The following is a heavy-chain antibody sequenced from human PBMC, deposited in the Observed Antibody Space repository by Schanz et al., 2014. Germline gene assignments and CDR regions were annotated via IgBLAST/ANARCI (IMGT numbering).Heavy chain of an antibody. CDR2: IRGSGHIT. D-gene: IGHD2-2*01. Sequence: EVQLVESGGGLVQPGGSVRLSCAVSGFTFSSYAMSWVRQAPGKGLEWVSGIRGSGHITNYADSVKGRITISRDNSKNTLYLQLNSLRVEDTALYFCAKSISHCRSTGCFPDYWGQGPLVTVSP. V-gene: IGHV3-23*04. CDR3: AKSISHCRSTGCFPDY. J-gene: IGHJ4*02. CDR1: GFTFSSYA.